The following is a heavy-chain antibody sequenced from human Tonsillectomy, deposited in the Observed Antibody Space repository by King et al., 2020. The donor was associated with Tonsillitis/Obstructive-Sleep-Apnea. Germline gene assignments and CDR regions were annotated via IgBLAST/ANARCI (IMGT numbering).Heavy chain of an antibody. D-gene: IGHD4-11*01. CDR3: ARFNQHDYSNLRGYFDY. Sequence: QLVESGGGVVRPGGSLRLSCAASGFTFDDYGMSWVRQAPGKGLEWVSGINWNGGSTGYADSVKGRFTISRDNAKNSLYLQMNSLRAEDTALYYCARFNQHDYSNLRGYFDYWGQGTLVTVSS. J-gene: IGHJ4*02. CDR2: INWNGGST. CDR1: GFTFDDYG. V-gene: IGHV3-20*04.